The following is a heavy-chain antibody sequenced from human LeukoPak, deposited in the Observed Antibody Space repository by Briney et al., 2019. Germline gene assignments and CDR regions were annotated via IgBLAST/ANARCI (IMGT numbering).Heavy chain of an antibody. D-gene: IGHD3-16*01. CDR3: ARRGRSLYGMDV. Sequence: SETLSLTCTVSGGSISSYYWSWIRQPPGKGLVWIGEINHSGSTNYNPSLKSRVTISVDTSKNQFSLKLSSVTAADTAVYYCARRGRSLYGMDVWGQGTTVTVSS. CDR2: INHSGST. J-gene: IGHJ6*02. CDR1: GGSISSYY. V-gene: IGHV4-34*01.